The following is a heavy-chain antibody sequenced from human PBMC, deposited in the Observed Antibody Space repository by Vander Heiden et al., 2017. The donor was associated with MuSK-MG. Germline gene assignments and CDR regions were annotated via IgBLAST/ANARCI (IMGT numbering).Heavy chain of an antibody. CDR1: GYTFSDYY. CDR2: INPNSGGT. D-gene: IGHD6-13*01. J-gene: IGHJ4*02. Sequence: QVQLVQSGAEVKKPGASVMVSCKASGYTFSDYYIHWVRQAPGQGLEWMGWINPNSGGTNYARKYQGRVTITRDTSTNTAYMELRRLTSDDAAVYYCVREAGGSPSAGSYVYWCQGTLVTVSS. CDR3: VREAGGSPSAGSYVY. V-gene: IGHV1-2*02.